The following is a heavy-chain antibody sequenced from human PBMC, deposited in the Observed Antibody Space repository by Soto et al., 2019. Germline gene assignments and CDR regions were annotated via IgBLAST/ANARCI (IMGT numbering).Heavy chain of an antibody. CDR3: VSQPTTVPTQAYFDY. Sequence: SEPLSLTCTVSGGSVTNSSYYWGWIRQSPGKGLEWIGSVYYRGRSYSKSSVKSRVTISVDTSKNRFSLSLNSVTASDTAVYFCVSQPTTVPTQAYFDYWGPGALVTVSS. V-gene: IGHV4-39*01. CDR2: VYYRGRS. D-gene: IGHD4-17*01. J-gene: IGHJ4*02. CDR1: GGSVTNSSYY.